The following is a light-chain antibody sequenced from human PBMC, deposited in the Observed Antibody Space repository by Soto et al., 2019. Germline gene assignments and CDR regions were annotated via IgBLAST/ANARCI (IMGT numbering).Light chain of an antibody. V-gene: IGKV3-20*01. CDR1: QSVDCSF. CDR2: CAS. Sequence: EIVLTQSPGSLSFSPGERATLSCMAIQSVDCSFFAWYQHKPGQAHSLLIYCASNRATGIPDRFSGRGSGTNFTLTVSRLDPEDFAVYYCQQYGSTVKFGQETKVEIK. J-gene: IGKJ1*01. CDR3: QQYGSTVK.